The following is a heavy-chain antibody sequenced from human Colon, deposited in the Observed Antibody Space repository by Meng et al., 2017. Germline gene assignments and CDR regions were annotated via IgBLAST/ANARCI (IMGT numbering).Heavy chain of an antibody. D-gene: IGHD1-26*01. CDR2: FSHSGTN. CDR3: ARNGKWGFDY. Sequence: LQVSGPELVRPSVTLSRNCSVSSCSSSSIDWWSRARLSPVKGLGWIEEFSHSGTNNYSSSLQSRSTIAVDKSKGQFSLKLSSVTAADTAVYYCARNGKWGFDYWGQGTLVTVSS. J-gene: IGHJ4*02. CDR1: SCSSSSIDW. V-gene: IGHV4-4*02.